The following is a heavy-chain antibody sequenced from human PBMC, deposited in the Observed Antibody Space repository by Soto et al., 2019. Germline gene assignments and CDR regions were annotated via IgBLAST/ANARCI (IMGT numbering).Heavy chain of an antibody. J-gene: IGHJ6*03. V-gene: IGHV1-46*03. CDR1: GYTFTSYY. D-gene: IGHD3-9*01. CDR3: AREPPHYDILTGPMDV. CDR2: INPSGGST. Sequence: ASVKVSCKASGYTFTSYYMHWVRQAPGQGLEWMGIINPSGGSTSYAQKFQGRVTMTRDTSTSTVYMELSSLRSEDTAVYYCAREPPHYDILTGPMDVWGKGTTVTVSS.